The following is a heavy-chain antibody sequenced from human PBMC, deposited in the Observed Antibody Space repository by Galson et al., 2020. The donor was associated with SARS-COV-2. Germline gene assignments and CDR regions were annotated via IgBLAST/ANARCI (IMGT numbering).Heavy chain of an antibody. J-gene: IGHJ6*03. CDR2: ISSSSSYI. CDR1: GFTFSSYS. Sequence: GESLKISCAASGFTFSSYSMNWVRQAPGQGLEWDSSISSSSSYIYYADSVKGRFTISRDNAKNSLYLQMNSLRAEDTAVYYCAGSLSGLYYYYMDVWGKGTTVTVSS. V-gene: IGHV3-21*01. CDR3: AGSLSGLYYYYMDV.